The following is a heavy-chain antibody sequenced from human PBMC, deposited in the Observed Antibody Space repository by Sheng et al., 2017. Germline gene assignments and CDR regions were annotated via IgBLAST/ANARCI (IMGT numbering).Heavy chain of an antibody. CDR3: AGVSGSYYNDAFDI. CDR2: IYHSGST. D-gene: IGHD3-10*01. V-gene: IGHV4-38-2*02. Sequence: QVQLQESGPGLVKPSETLSLTCTVSGYSISSGYYWGWIRPPPGKGLEWIGSIYHSGSTYYNPSLKSRVTISVDTSKNQFSLKLSSVTAADTAVYYCAGVSGSYYNDAFDIWGQGTMVTVSS. J-gene: IGHJ3*02. CDR1: GYSISSGYY.